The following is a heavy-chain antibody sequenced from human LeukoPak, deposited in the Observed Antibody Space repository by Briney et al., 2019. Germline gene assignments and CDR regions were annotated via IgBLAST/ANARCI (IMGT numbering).Heavy chain of an antibody. CDR2: ITSNGGST. CDR1: GFTFSSSG. CDR3: VKALRLVTTHYDY. Sequence: GGSLRLSCSASGFTFSSSGMHWVRQAPGKGLEYVSDITSNGGSTYYADSVKGRFTISRDNSKNTLYLQMSSLRPDDTALYYCVKALRLVTTHYDYWGQGTLVTVSS. J-gene: IGHJ4*02. D-gene: IGHD4-17*01. V-gene: IGHV3-64D*09.